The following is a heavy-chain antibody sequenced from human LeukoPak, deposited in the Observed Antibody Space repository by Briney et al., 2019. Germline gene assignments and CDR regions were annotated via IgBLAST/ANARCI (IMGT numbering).Heavy chain of an antibody. CDR2: INHSGST. Sequence: TSETLSLTCAVYGGSFSGYYWSWIRQPPGKGLEWIGEINHSGSTNYNPSLKSRVTISVDTSKNQFSLKLSSVTAVDTAVYYCANLGYTADSPYYYYYGMDVWGQGTTVTVSS. CDR1: GGSFSGYY. V-gene: IGHV4-34*01. CDR3: ANLGYTADSPYYYYYGMDV. J-gene: IGHJ6*02. D-gene: IGHD2-15*01.